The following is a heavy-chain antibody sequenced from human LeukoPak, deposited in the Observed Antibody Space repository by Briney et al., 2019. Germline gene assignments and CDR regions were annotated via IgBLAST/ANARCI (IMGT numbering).Heavy chain of an antibody. D-gene: IGHD6-13*01. V-gene: IGHV3-21*01. J-gene: IGHJ4*02. CDR3: ATAAASDY. CDR2: ISSSSSYI. CDR1: GFTFSSYS. Sequence: GGSLRLSCAASGFTFSSYSMNWVRRAPGKELEWVSSISSSSSYIYYADSVKGRFTISRDNAKNSLYLQMNSLRAEDTAVYYCATAAASDYWGQGTLVTVSS.